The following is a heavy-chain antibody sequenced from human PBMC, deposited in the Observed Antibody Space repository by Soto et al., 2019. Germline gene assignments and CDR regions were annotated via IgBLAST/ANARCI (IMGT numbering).Heavy chain of an antibody. Sequence: PSETLSLTCTVSGGSISSSSYYWGWIRQPPGKGLEWIGSIYYSGSTYYNPSLKSRVTISVDTSKNQFSLKLSSVTAADTAVYYCRLVAATGRYYYYYMDVWGKGTTVTVSS. CDR2: IYYSGST. V-gene: IGHV4-39*01. J-gene: IGHJ6*03. D-gene: IGHD2-15*01. CDR1: GGSISSSSYY. CDR3: RLVAATGRYYYYYMDV.